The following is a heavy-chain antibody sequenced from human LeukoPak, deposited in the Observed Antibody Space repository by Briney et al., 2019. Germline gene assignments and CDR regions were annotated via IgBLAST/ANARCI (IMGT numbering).Heavy chain of an antibody. D-gene: IGHD3-22*01. CDR1: GYTFTSYY. V-gene: IGHV1-46*01. Sequence: GASVKVSCKASGYTFTSYYMHWVRQAPGQGLEWMGIINPSGGSTSYARKFQGRVTMTGDMSTSTVYMELSSLRSEDTAVYYCARPSTYYYDSSGYSHFDYWGQGTLVTVSS. CDR2: INPSGGST. CDR3: ARPSTYYYDSSGYSHFDY. J-gene: IGHJ4*02.